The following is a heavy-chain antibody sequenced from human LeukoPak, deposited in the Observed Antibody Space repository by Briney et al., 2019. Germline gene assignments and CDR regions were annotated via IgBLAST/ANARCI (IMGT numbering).Heavy chain of an antibody. J-gene: IGHJ4*02. CDR2: TYTSGST. CDR3: ASFSSGWGTFDY. CDR1: GGSISSYY. D-gene: IGHD6-19*01. V-gene: IGHV4-4*07. Sequence: SETLSLTCTVSGGSISSYYWSWIRQPAGKGLEWIGRTYTSGSTNYNPSLKSRVTMSVDTSKNQFSLKLSSVTAADTAVYYCASFSSGWGTFDYWGQGTLVTVSS.